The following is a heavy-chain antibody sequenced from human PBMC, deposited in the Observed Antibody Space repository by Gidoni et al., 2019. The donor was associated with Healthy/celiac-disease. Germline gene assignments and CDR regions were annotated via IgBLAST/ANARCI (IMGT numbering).Heavy chain of an antibody. Sequence: QVQLVESGGGVVQPGRSLRLSCAASGFTFSSYAMHWVRQAPGKGLGWVAVISYDGSNKYYADSVKGRFTISRDNSKNTLYLQMNSLRAEDTAVYYCAREGYYDYVWGSYRFGFGAFDIWGQGTMVTVSS. D-gene: IGHD3-16*02. J-gene: IGHJ3*02. CDR3: AREGYYDYVWGSYRFGFGAFDI. V-gene: IGHV3-30-3*01. CDR1: GFTFSSYA. CDR2: ISYDGSNK.